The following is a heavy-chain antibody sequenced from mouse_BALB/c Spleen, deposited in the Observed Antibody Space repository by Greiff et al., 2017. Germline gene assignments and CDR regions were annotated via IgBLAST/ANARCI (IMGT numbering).Heavy chain of an antibody. V-gene: IGHV1-7*01. J-gene: IGHJ4*01. CDR1: GYTFTSYW. CDR3: ARVDY. CDR2: INPSTGYT. Sequence: QVQLQQSGAELAKPGASVKMSCKASGYTFTSYWMHWVKQRPGQGLEWIGYINPSTGYTEYNQKFKDKATWTADKSSSTAYMQLSSLTSEDSAVYDCARVDYWGQGTSVTVSS.